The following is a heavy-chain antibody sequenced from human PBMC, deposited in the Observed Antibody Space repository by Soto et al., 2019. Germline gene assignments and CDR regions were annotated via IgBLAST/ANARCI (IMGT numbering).Heavy chain of an antibody. D-gene: IGHD3-22*01. Sequence: QVQLVQSGAEVKKPGASVKVSGKASGYTFTSYGISWVRQAPGQGLEWMGWINAYNGNTNYAQKLQGRVTMTTDTSTSTAYMELRSLRSDDTAVYYCARAEYYYDSSGYPFDYWGQGTLVNVS. V-gene: IGHV1-18*01. CDR2: INAYNGNT. CDR3: ARAEYYYDSSGYPFDY. CDR1: GYTFTSYG. J-gene: IGHJ4*02.